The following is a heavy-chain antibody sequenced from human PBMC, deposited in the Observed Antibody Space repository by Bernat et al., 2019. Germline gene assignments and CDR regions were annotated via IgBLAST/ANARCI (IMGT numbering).Heavy chain of an antibody. CDR3: ARESITIFGVVIYDAFDI. J-gene: IGHJ3*02. CDR1: GGSISSSNW. D-gene: IGHD3-3*01. V-gene: IGHV4-4*02. Sequence: QVQLQESDPGLVKPSGTLSLTCAVSGGSISSSNWWSWVRQPPGKGLEWIGEIYHSGSTNYNPSLKSRVTISVDKSKNQFSLKLSSVTAADTAVYYCARESITIFGVVIYDAFDIWGQGTMVTVSS. CDR2: IYHSGST.